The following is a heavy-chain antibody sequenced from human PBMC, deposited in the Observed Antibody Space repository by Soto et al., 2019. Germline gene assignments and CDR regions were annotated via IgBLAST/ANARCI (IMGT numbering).Heavy chain of an antibody. CDR2: MNPNSGNT. J-gene: IGHJ4*02. V-gene: IGHV1-8*01. CDR3: ARVQGKRAGPGYCSGLGY. CDR1: GYTFTSYD. D-gene: IGHD2-15*01. Sequence: GASVKVSCKASGYTFTSYDINWVRQATGQGLGWMGWMNPNSGNTGYAQKFQGRVTMTRNTSISTAYTELSSLRSEDTAVYYCARVQGKRAGPGYCSGLGYWGQGTLVTVSS.